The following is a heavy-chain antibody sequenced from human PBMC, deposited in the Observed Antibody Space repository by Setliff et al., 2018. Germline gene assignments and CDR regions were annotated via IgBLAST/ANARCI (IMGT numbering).Heavy chain of an antibody. CDR2: INPNSGGT. Sequence: ASVKVSCKASGYTFTGYYMHWVRQAPGQGLEWMGRINPNSGGTNYAQKFQGRVTMTRDTSISTAYMELSRLRSYDTAVYYCARSYYYDSSAANWFDPWGQGTLVTVSS. CDR1: GYTFTGYY. J-gene: IGHJ5*02. V-gene: IGHV1-2*06. D-gene: IGHD3-22*01. CDR3: ARSYYYDSSAANWFDP.